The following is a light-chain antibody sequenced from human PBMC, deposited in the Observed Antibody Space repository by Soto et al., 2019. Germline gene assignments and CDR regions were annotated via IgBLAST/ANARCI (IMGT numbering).Light chain of an antibody. CDR2: AAS. V-gene: IGKV1-39*01. CDR3: QQSYSTPRT. Sequence: DIQMTQSPSSLSASVGDRVTITCRASQSISSYLNWYQQKPGKDTKLLIYAASSLQSGVPSRFSGSGSGTDFTLTISSLQPEDFATYYCQQSYSTPRTFGQGPKVEIK. CDR1: QSISSY. J-gene: IGKJ1*01.